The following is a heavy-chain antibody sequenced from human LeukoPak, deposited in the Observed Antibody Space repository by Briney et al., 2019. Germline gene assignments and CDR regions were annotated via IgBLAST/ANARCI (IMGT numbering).Heavy chain of an antibody. V-gene: IGHV4-39*07. CDR2: IYYSGST. D-gene: IGHD6-19*01. J-gene: IGHJ3*02. CDR1: GGSISSSSYY. CDR3: ARDMQAVAGQPQENDAFDI. Sequence: SETLSLTCTVSGGSISSSSYYWGWIRQSPGKGLEWIGSIYYSGSTYYNPSLKSRVTISVDTSKNQFSLKLSSVTAADTAVYYCARDMQAVAGQPQENDAFDIWGQGTMVTVSS.